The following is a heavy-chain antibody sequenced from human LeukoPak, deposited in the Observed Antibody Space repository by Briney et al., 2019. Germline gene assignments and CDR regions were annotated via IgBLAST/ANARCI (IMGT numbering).Heavy chain of an antibody. J-gene: IGHJ6*02. V-gene: IGHV1-69*13. Sequence: SVKVSCKASGGTFSSYAISWVRQAPGQGLEWMGGIIPIFGTANYAQKFQGRVTITADESTRTAYMELSSLRSEDTAVYYCASGSIVVVPAAMRAYYYYYGMDVWGQGTTVTVSS. CDR3: ASGSIVVVPAAMRAYYYYYGMDV. CDR1: GGTFSSYA. CDR2: IIPIFGTA. D-gene: IGHD2-2*01.